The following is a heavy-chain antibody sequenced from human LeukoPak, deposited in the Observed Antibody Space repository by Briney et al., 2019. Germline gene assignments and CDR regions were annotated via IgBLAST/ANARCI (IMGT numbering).Heavy chain of an antibody. D-gene: IGHD4-23*01. CDR2: IIPIFGTA. Sequence: KTGGSLRLSCAASGFTFSSYAISWVRQAPGQGLEWMGGIIPIFGTANCAQKFQGRVTITADESTSTAFMYLNSLRSDDTAVYYCARARYGGNLDSSFDYWGQGTLVTVSS. V-gene: IGHV1-69*01. J-gene: IGHJ4*02. CDR3: ARARYGGNLDSSFDY. CDR1: GFTFSSYA.